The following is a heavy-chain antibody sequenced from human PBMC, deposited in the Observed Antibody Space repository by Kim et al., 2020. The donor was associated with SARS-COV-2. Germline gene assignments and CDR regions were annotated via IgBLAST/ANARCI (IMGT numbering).Heavy chain of an antibody. V-gene: IGHV3-53*01. J-gene: IGHJ4*02. Sequence: GGSLRLSCAASGFTVSSNYMSWVRQAPGKGLEWVSVIYSGGSTYYADSVKGRVTISRDNSKNTLYLQMNSLRAEDTAVYYCARGRYDSSGYYERYFFDYWGPGTLVTVSS. CDR3: ARGRYDSSGYYERYFFDY. CDR2: IYSGGST. CDR1: GFTVSSNY. D-gene: IGHD3-22*01.